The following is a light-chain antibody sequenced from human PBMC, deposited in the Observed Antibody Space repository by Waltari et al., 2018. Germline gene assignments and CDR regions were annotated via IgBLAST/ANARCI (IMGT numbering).Light chain of an antibody. CDR3: QQYNSYSPRA. CDR2: KAF. CDR1: QRISSW. V-gene: IGKV1-5*03. Sequence: DIKMTKSTSTLSASVGERVTISCRASQRISSWLAWYQQKPGKAPKLLIYKAFSLESGVPSRFSGSGSGTEFTLTISSLQPDDFATYYCQQYNSYSPRAFGQGTKVEIK. J-gene: IGKJ1*01.